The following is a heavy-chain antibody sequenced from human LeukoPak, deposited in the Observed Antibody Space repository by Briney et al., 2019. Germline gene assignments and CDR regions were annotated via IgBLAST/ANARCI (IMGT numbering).Heavy chain of an antibody. CDR1: GGSFSGYY. V-gene: IGHV4-34*01. Sequence: PETLSLTCAVYGGSFSGYYWSWVRQPQGKGLEWNGEINHSGSTTYNRSLKRGVPISVEKSKNQFSLKLSSVNAADTAVYYSARAARIAAAGRSWFDPWGQGTLVSVSS. D-gene: IGHD6-13*01. J-gene: IGHJ5*02. CDR3: ARAARIAAAGRSWFDP. CDR2: INHSGST.